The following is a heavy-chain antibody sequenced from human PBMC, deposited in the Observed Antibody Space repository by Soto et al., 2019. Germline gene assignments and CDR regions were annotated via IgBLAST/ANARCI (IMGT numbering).Heavy chain of an antibody. CDR2: IDPSDSYT. CDR1: GYSFKTYW. CDR3: ARHYGSGSNWFDP. J-gene: IGHJ5*02. D-gene: IGHD3-10*01. Sequence: GESLKISCKGSGYSFKTYWSSWVRQMPGKGLGWMGRIDPSDSYTNYSPSFQGHVTFSADKSISTAYLQWSSLKASDTAIYYCARHYGSGSNWFDPWGQGTLVTVSS. V-gene: IGHV5-10-1*01.